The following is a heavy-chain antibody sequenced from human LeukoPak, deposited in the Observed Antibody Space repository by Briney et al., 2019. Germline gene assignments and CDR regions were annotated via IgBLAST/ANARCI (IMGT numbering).Heavy chain of an antibody. Sequence: SETLSLTCNVSGGSISHYYWSWIRQPAGKGLEWIGRIYTSGSTNHNPSLKSRVTMSVDTSKNQFSLKLSSVTAADTAVYYCARAGRYNYGLFSYYYMDVWGKGTTVTVSS. CDR2: IYTSGST. D-gene: IGHD5-18*01. CDR1: GGSISHYY. V-gene: IGHV4-4*07. CDR3: ARAGRYNYGLFSYYYMDV. J-gene: IGHJ6*03.